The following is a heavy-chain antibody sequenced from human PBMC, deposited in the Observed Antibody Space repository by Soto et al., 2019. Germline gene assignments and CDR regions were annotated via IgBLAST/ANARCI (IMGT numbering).Heavy chain of an antibody. J-gene: IGHJ4*02. CDR3: ASEGIAVAGAIDY. CDR1: GCNFSSYG. CDR2: ISYDGSNK. D-gene: IGHD6-19*01. V-gene: IGHV3-30*03. Sequence: PGGSMRLSYAASGCNFSSYGMHWVRQAPGKGLEWVAVISYDGSNKYYADSVKGRFTISRDNSENTLYLQMSSLRAEDTALYYCASEGIAVAGAIDYWGQGTLVTVSS.